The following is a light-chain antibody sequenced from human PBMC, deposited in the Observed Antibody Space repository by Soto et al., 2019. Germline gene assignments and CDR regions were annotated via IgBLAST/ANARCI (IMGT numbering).Light chain of an antibody. CDR1: SGDVGGYDY. J-gene: IGLJ1*01. CDR3: SSHTSGSTRV. V-gene: IGLV2-14*01. CDR2: EVT. Sequence: QSALTQPASVCGSARQSIAISCTGTSGDVGGYDYVSWYQQQPDKAPKRIIYEVTKRPSWVSNRFSCSKSGNTASLTISGLQPEDEADYYCSSHTSGSTRVFGSGTKLTVL.